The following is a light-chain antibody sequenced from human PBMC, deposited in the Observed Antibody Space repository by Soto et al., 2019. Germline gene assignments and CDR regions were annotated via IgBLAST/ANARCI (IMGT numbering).Light chain of an antibody. V-gene: IGKV1-39*01. CDR1: ESIIDY. CDR2: GAS. Sequence: DIQMTQSPSSLSASVGARVTITCRASESIIDYLNWYQQKPGKAPKLLIYGASSLQSGVPSRFSGSESGTDFTLTISSLQPADFATYYCQQSYSTPFTFGQGTKLEI. CDR3: QQSYSTPFT. J-gene: IGKJ2*01.